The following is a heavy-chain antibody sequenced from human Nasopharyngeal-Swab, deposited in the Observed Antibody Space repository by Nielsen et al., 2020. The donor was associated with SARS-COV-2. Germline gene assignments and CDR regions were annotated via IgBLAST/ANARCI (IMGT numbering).Heavy chain of an antibody. Sequence: GESLKISCAASGFTFSSYAMHWVRQAPGKGLEWVAVISYDGSNKHYADSVKGRFTISRDNSKNTLYLQMNSLRAEDTAVYYCARDLGGYYGDWGQGTLVTVSS. CDR1: GFTFSSYA. D-gene: IGHD3-22*01. V-gene: IGHV3-30-3*01. CDR3: ARDLGGYYGD. J-gene: IGHJ4*02. CDR2: ISYDGSNK.